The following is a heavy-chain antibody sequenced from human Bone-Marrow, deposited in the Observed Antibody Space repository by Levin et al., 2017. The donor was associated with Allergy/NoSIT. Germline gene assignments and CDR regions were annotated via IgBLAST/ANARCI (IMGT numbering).Heavy chain of an antibody. CDR3: ARDPETRGLFDY. V-gene: IGHV3-33*01. D-gene: IGHD3-10*01. Sequence: GESLKISCAASGFTFSSYGMHWVRQAPGKGLEWVAVIWYDGSNKYYADSVKGRFTISRDNSKNTLYLQMNSLRAEDTAVYYCARDPETRGLFDYWGQGTLVTVPS. J-gene: IGHJ4*02. CDR2: IWYDGSNK. CDR1: GFTFSSYG.